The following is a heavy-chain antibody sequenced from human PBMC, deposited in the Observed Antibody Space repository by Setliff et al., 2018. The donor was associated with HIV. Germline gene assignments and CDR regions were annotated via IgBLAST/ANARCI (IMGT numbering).Heavy chain of an antibody. Sequence: SETLSLTCVGPDYRSWIRQPPGRGLEWIGYIHTSGRTKYNPSLKSRLTILVDTSKKQFSLRLTSVTAADTAVYYCSRAAYDAVDWLDPWGQGTLVTVSS. CDR1: GPDY. V-gene: IGHV4-4*08. CDR2: IHTSGRT. CDR3: SRAAYDAVDWLDP. J-gene: IGHJ5*02. D-gene: IGHD1-1*01.